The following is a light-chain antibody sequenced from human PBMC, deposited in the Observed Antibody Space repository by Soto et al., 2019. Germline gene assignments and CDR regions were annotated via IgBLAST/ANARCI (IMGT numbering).Light chain of an antibody. J-gene: IGKJ1*01. CDR1: QSIIRY. Sequence: QMTQSPSSLSASVGDRVTITCRASQSIIRYLAWYQQKQGKPPKLLIYAASTLQSGVPSRFSGSGSATDFTLTISGLQPEDVATYYCLQTYNLPRTFGQGTKVDIK. CDR3: LQTYNLPRT. V-gene: IGKV1-27*01. CDR2: AAS.